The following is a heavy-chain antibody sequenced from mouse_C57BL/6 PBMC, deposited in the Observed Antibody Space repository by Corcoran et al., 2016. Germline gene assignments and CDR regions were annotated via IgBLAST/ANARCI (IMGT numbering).Heavy chain of an antibody. D-gene: IGHD1-1*01. CDR2: INPNNGGT. CDR3: ERNLITTVRDYAMDY. J-gene: IGHJ4*01. CDR1: GYTFTDYN. V-gene: IGHV1-18*01. Sequence: EVQLQQSGPELVKPGASVKIPCKASGYTFTDYNMDWVKQSHGKSLEWIGDINPNNGGTIYNQKFKGKATLTVDKSSSTAYMELRSLTSEDTAVYYCERNLITTVRDYAMDYWGQGTSVTVSS.